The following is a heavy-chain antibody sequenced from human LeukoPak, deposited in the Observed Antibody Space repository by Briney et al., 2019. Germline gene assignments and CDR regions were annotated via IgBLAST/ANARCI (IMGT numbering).Heavy chain of an antibody. CDR3: ARGAGSYEYYMDV. V-gene: IGHV3-53*01. CDR2: IYSGGST. CDR1: GCTVSSNY. Sequence: SGGSLRLSCAASGCTVSSNYMSWVRQAPGKGLEWVSVIYSGGSTYYADSVKGRFTISRGNSKNTLYLQMNSLRAEDTAVYYCARGAGSYEYYMDVWGKGTTVTVSS. J-gene: IGHJ6*03. D-gene: IGHD3-10*01.